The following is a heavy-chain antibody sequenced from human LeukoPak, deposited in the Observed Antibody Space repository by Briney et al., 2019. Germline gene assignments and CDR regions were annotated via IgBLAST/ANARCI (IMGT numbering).Heavy chain of an antibody. CDR2: INQDGSER. V-gene: IGHV3-7*01. J-gene: IGHJ6*02. CDR1: GFTFSSYW. Sequence: PGGSLRLSCAASGFTFSSYWMTWVRQAPGKGLEWVANINQDGSERYYVDSVKGRFTISRDNAKNSLSLQMNSLRAEDKALYYCARGNAMGVWGQGTTVTASS. CDR3: ARGNAMGV.